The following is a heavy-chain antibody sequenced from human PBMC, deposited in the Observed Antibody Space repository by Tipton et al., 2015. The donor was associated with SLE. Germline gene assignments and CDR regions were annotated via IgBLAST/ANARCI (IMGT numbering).Heavy chain of an antibody. CDR1: GFTFSSYG. CDR2: IWYDGSNK. D-gene: IGHD6-13*01. Sequence: SLRLSCAASGFTFSSYGMHWVRQAPGKGLEWVAVIWYDGSNKYYADSVKGRFTISRDNSKNTMYLQMNSLRAEATAVYYCAKVAAGSFDYWGQATLVTVSS. CDR3: AKVAAGSFDY. V-gene: IGHV3-33*06. J-gene: IGHJ4*02.